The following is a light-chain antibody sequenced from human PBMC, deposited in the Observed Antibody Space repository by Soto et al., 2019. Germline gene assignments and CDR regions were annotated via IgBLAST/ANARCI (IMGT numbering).Light chain of an antibody. V-gene: IGLV1-51*01. Sequence: QSVLTQPPSVSAAPGQKVTISCSGSRSNIGEKYVSWYQQFPGTAPKLLIYDSDKRPSAIPDRFSGSKSGTSATLAITGLQTGDEADDYCGTWDVSLSTGVFGGGTKLTVL. J-gene: IGLJ2*01. CDR1: RSNIGEKY. CDR2: DSD. CDR3: GTWDVSLSTGV.